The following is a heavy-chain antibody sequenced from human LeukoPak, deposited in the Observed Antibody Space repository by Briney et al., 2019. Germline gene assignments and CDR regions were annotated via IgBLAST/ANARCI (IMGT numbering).Heavy chain of an antibody. J-gene: IGHJ6*03. D-gene: IGHD3-10*01. CDR1: GYTFTGHY. CDR2: INPNSGGT. Sequence: ASVKVSCKTSGYTFTGHYMHWVRQAPGQGLEWLGWINPNSGGTIYAQRFQGRVTMTRDTSISTAYMELSRLRSDDTAVYYCARDPMARGLRSYYYYMDVWGKGTTVTVPS. CDR3: ARDPMARGLRSYYYYMDV. V-gene: IGHV1-2*02.